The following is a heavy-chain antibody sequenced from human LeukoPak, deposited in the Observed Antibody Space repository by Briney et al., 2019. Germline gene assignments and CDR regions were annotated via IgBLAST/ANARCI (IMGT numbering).Heavy chain of an antibody. J-gene: IGHJ4*02. Sequence: SGGSLRLSCAASGFTFSSYSMNWVRQAPGKGLEWVSSISSSSSYIYYADSVKGRFTISRDNAKNSLYLQMNSLRAEDTAVYYCARSRTPNRPAFDYWGQGTLVTVSP. CDR2: ISSSSSYI. CDR3: ARSRTPNRPAFDY. CDR1: GFTFSSYS. V-gene: IGHV3-21*01.